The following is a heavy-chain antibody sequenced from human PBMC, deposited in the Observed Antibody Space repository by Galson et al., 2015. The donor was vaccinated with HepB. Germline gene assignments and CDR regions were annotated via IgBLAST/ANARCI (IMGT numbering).Heavy chain of an antibody. CDR2: MYPNSGAT. V-gene: IGHV1-2*02. J-gene: IGHJ3*02. Sequence: SVKVSCKASGYTFTDYYMHWVRQAPGQGLEWMGWMYPNSGATNYAQKFRGRVTMTRDTSITTAYMEFNRLTSDDTAIYYCVTSSGYSTTWGAFDMWGQGTLVTVSS. D-gene: IGHD2/OR15-2a*01. CDR3: VTSSGYSTTWGAFDM. CDR1: GYTFTDYY.